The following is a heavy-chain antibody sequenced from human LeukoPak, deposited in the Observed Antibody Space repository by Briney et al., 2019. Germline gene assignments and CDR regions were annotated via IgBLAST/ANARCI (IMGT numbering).Heavy chain of an antibody. CDR3: ARESSGYDS. D-gene: IGHD3-22*01. Sequence: GGSLRLSCEASGFTFRSYWMNWVRQAPGKGLEWVSSISSSSNHIYYADSVKGRFTISKDNAKNSLYLQMNSLRAEDTAVYYCARESSGYDSWGQGTLVTVSS. CDR2: ISSSSNHI. V-gene: IGHV3-21*06. J-gene: IGHJ4*02. CDR1: GFTFRSYW.